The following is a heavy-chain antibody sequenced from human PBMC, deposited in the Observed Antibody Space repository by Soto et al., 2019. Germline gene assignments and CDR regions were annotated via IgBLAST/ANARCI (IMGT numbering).Heavy chain of an antibody. CDR1: GGTFSCYA. Sequence: SVKVSCKASGGTFSCYAISWVRQAPGQGREGMGGIIPIFGTANYAQKFQGRVTLTADKSTSTAYMELSSLRSEDTAVYYCARREGAWVTTRESAFDIWGQGTMVTVSS. V-gene: IGHV1-69*06. D-gene: IGHD4-17*01. CDR3: ARREGAWVTTRESAFDI. J-gene: IGHJ3*02. CDR2: IIPIFGTA.